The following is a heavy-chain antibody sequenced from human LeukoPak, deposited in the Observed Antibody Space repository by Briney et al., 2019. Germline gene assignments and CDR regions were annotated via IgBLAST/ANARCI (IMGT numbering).Heavy chain of an antibody. CDR2: INHSGST. V-gene: IGHV4-34*01. Sequence: SETLSLTCAVYGGSFSGYYWSWIRQTPGKGLEWIGEINHSGSTNYNPSLKRRVTISVDTSKNQFSLKLSAVTAADTAVYYCARRIDLAGSTFDYWGQGALVTVSS. J-gene: IGHJ4*02. D-gene: IGHD3-9*01. CDR1: GGSFSGYY. CDR3: ARRIDLAGSTFDY.